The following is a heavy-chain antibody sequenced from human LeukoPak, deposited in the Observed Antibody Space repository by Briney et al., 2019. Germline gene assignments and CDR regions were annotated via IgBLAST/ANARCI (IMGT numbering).Heavy chain of an antibody. CDR2: INSDRSST. D-gene: IGHD6-19*01. CDR1: GFTFSSYW. Sequence: PGGSLRLSCAASGFTFSSYWMHWVRQAPGQGLVWVSRINSDRSSTIYADSVKGRFTISRDNAENTLYLQMNSLRAEDTAVYFCARPPYSSGCFDLWGRGTLVTVSS. J-gene: IGHJ2*01. V-gene: IGHV3-74*01. CDR3: ARPPYSSGCFDL.